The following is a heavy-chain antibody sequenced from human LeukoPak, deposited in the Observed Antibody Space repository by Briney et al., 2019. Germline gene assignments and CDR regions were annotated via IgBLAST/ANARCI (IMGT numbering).Heavy chain of an antibody. CDR1: GGSISGYH. D-gene: IGHD3-22*01. CDR2: IYTSGST. J-gene: IGHJ4*02. CDR3: ARDSSGYYYPSDY. V-gene: IGHV4-4*07. Sequence: SETLSLTCGVSGGSISGYHWSWIRQPAGKGLEWIGRIYTSGSTNYNPSLKSRVTMSVDTSKNQFSLKLSSVTAADTAVYYCARDSSGYYYPSDYWGQGTLVTVSS.